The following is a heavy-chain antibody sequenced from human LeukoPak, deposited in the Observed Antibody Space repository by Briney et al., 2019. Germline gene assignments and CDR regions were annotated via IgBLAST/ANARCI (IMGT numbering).Heavy chain of an antibody. V-gene: IGHV4-34*01. CDR1: GGSFSNYY. CDR2: IHPSGST. J-gene: IGHJ6*03. CDR3: ARGPYYDFWSGSPGYYYYMDV. D-gene: IGHD3-3*01. Sequence: SETLSLTCAVYGGSFSNYYCTWIRQPPGKGLEWIGEIHPSGSTNYNPSLMNRVTISLDTSKNQFSLKLSSVTAADTAVYYCARGPYYDFWSGSPGYYYYMDVWGKGTTVTVSS.